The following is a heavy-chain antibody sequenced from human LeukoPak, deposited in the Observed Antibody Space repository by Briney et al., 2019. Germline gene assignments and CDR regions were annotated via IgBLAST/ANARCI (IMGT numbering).Heavy chain of an antibody. V-gene: IGHV3-66*02. CDR3: AKEFNRGLPDY. Sequence: GGSLRLSCAASGFTFSSYWMSWVRQAPGKGLEWVSVIYSGGSTYYADSVKGRFTISRDNSKNTLYLQMSSLRAEDTAVYYCAKEFNRGLPDYWGQGTLVTVPS. CDR2: IYSGGST. J-gene: IGHJ4*02. D-gene: IGHD2-21*01. CDR1: GFTFSSYW.